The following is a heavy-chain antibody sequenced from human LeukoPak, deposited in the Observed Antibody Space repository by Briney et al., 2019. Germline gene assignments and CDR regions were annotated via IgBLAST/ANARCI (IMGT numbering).Heavy chain of an antibody. CDR1: GFTFNSFG. D-gene: IGHD1-26*01. V-gene: IGHV3-30*12. CDR3: ARPYYVAANYYFDY. J-gene: IGHJ4*02. Sequence: PGRSLRLSCAASGFTFNSFGIHWVRQAPGKGLEWVAVIYYDGSNNFYSDSVKGRFTISRDNSKNTVFLQMSSLRAEDTAVYYCARPYYVAANYYFDYWGQGTLVTVSS. CDR2: IYYDGSNN.